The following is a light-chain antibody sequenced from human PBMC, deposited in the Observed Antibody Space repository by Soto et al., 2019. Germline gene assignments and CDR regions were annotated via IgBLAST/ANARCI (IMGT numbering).Light chain of an antibody. J-gene: IGLJ2*01. Sequence: QSVLTQPPSVSGAPGQRVTISCTGSSSNIGADFDVHWYRQLPGTAPKLLIYGNINRPSGFPDRFSSSTSGTSASLTITGHQAEDEAEDYCQSYDTSLNVYVVFGGGTKLTVL. CDR3: QSYDTSLNVYVV. CDR1: SSNIGADFD. V-gene: IGLV1-40*01. CDR2: GNI.